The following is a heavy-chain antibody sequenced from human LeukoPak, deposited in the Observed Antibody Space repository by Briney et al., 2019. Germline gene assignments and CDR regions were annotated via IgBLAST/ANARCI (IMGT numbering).Heavy chain of an antibody. D-gene: IGHD1-7*01. J-gene: IGHJ4*02. Sequence: AGGSLRLSCAASGFTFSSYGMHWVRQAPGKGLEWVAVIWYDGSNKYYADSVKGRFTISRDNSKNTLYLQMNSLRAEDTAVYYCAKDPWNYPRYYFDYWGQGTLVTVSS. CDR1: GFTFSSYG. V-gene: IGHV3-30*02. CDR2: IWYDGSNK. CDR3: AKDPWNYPRYYFDY.